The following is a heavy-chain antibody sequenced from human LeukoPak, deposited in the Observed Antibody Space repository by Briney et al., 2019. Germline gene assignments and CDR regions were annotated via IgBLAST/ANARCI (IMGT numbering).Heavy chain of an antibody. J-gene: IGHJ6*03. CDR2: IYYSGST. V-gene: IGHV4-59*11. Sequence: SETLSLTCTVSGGSISSHYWSWIRQPPGKGLEWIGYIYYSGSTNYNPSLKSRVTISVDTSKNQFSLKLSSVTADDTAVYYCARDSSLNYMDVWGKGTTVTASS. CDR1: GGSISSHY. CDR3: ARDSSLNYMDV. D-gene: IGHD6-13*01.